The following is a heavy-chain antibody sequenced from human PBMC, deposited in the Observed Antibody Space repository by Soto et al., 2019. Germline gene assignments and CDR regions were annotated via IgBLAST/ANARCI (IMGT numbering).Heavy chain of an antibody. Sequence: SETLSLTCTVSGGSISSDFWGWIQQPPGKGLQWIGHFYHTGSTNYNPSYNPSLKSRVTISVDTSKNQFSLMLSSVTAADTAVYYCASIACSTASCNRGEDYWGQGTLVTVSS. D-gene: IGHD2-2*02. CDR2: FYHTGST. CDR1: GGSISSDF. CDR3: ASIACSTASCNRGEDY. V-gene: IGHV4-59*08. J-gene: IGHJ4*02.